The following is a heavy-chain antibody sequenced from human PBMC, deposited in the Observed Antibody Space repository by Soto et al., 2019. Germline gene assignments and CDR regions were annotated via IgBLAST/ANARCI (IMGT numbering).Heavy chain of an antibody. CDR3: AKEYCSGGSCPGVFDY. D-gene: IGHD2-15*01. Sequence: LRLSCAASGFTFRSYGMHWVRQAPGKGLEWVAVISYDGSNKYYADSVKGRFTISRDNSKNTLYLQMNSLRAEDTAVYYCAKEYCSGGSCPGVFDYWGQGTLVTVSS. CDR2: ISYDGSNK. V-gene: IGHV3-30*18. CDR1: GFTFRSYG. J-gene: IGHJ4*02.